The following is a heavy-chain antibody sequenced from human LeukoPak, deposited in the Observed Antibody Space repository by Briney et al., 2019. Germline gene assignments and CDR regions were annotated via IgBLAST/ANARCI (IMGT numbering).Heavy chain of an antibody. Sequence: ASVKVSCKASGYTFTGYYMHWVRQAPGQGLEWMGWINPNSGGTNYAQKFQGRVAMTRDTSISTAYMELSRLRSDDTAVYYCARAMVRGVIPPMGYWGQGTLVTVSS. J-gene: IGHJ4*02. CDR3: ARAMVRGVIPPMGY. D-gene: IGHD3-10*01. CDR2: INPNSGGT. CDR1: GYTFTGYY. V-gene: IGHV1-2*02.